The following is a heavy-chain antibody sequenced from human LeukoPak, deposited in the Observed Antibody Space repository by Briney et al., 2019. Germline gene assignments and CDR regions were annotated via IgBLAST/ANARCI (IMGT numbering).Heavy chain of an antibody. Sequence: ASVTVSCKASGYTFTSYGISWVRQAPGQGLEWMGWISAYNGNTNYAQKLQGRVTMTTDTSTSTAYMELRSLRSDDTAVYYCAVGYCSGGSCYSLAYYYGIDVWGQGTTVTVSS. J-gene: IGHJ6*02. V-gene: IGHV1-18*01. CDR3: AVGYCSGGSCYSLAYYYGIDV. CDR1: GYTFTSYG. CDR2: ISAYNGNT. D-gene: IGHD2-15*01.